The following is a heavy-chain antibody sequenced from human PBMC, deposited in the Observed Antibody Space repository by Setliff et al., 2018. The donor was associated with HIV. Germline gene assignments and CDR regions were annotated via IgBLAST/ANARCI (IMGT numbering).Heavy chain of an antibody. CDR2: INPSGGST. CDR1: GYAFTSYH. Sequence: ASVKVSCKASGYAFTSYHMYWVRQAPGQGLEWMGAINPSGGSTRYAQKFQGRVTMTRDTSTSTVYMELSSLRSEDTAVYYCARDLSISNPYYDILTGPGVYWGQGTLVTVSS. CDR3: ARDLSISNPYYDILTGPGVY. V-gene: IGHV1-46*01. J-gene: IGHJ4*02. D-gene: IGHD3-9*01.